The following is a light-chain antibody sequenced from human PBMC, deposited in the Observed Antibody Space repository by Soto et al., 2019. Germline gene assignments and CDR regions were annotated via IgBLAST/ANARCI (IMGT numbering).Light chain of an antibody. Sequence: EIVLTQSPGTLYLSPGERATLSCRASQSVSSGYLAWYQQKLGQAPRLLLFGASNRTTGIPDRFSGSGSGTDFTLTISRLEPEDFAVYSCQQYGSSPYTFGQGTRLEIK. V-gene: IGKV3-20*01. CDR2: GAS. J-gene: IGKJ5*01. CDR3: QQYGSSPYT. CDR1: QSVSSGY.